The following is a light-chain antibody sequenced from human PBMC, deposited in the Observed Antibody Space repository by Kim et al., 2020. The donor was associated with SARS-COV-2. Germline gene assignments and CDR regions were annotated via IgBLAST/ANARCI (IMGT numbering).Light chain of an antibody. CDR1: QSIGSN. V-gene: IGKV3-15*01. Sequence: LSPEERATLSCRGSQSIGSNCAWCQQKNGQAPMLLIYVASTSATGIPARFSGGGSGTEYTLTISSLQSEDFAVYYCQQYNNWTITFGQGTRLEIK. CDR3: QQYNNWTIT. J-gene: IGKJ5*01. CDR2: VAS.